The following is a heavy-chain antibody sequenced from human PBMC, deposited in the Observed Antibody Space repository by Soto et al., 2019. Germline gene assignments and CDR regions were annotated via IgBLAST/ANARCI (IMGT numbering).Heavy chain of an antibody. Sequence: PSETLSLTCAVYGGSFSGYYWSWIRQPPGKGLEWIGEVNHSGSTNYNPSLKSRVTISVDTSKNQFSLKLSSVTAADTAVYYCARVGITMVRGVLRTNWFDTWGQGTLVTVS. CDR3: ARVGITMVRGVLRTNWFDT. D-gene: IGHD3-10*01. CDR1: GGSFSGYY. J-gene: IGHJ5*02. CDR2: VNHSGST. V-gene: IGHV4-34*01.